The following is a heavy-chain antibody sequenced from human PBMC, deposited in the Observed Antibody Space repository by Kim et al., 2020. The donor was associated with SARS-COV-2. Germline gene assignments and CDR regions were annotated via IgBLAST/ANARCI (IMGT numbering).Heavy chain of an antibody. CDR2: ITGSADTT. V-gene: IGHV3-23*01. CDR3: ANRPRAGTTPDN. CDR1: GFTFGTYA. Sequence: GGSLRLSCAASGFTFGTYAMTWVRQAPGKGLEWVSSITGSADTTYYADSVKGRFTISRDSSKNTLYLQMNSLRAEDTALYYCANRPRAGTTPDNWGQGT. J-gene: IGHJ4*02. D-gene: IGHD1-1*01.